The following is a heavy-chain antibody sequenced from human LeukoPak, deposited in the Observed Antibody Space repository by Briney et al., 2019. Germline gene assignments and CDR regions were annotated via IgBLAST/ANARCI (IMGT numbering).Heavy chain of an antibody. V-gene: IGHV4-59*08. CDR2: IYYSGST. J-gene: IGHJ5*02. CDR3: ARPRGQFWFDP. CDR1: GGSISSYY. Sequence: SETLSLTCTVSGGSISSYYWSWIRQPPGKGLEWIGYIYYSGSTNYNPSLKSRVTISVDTSKNQFSLKLSSVTAADTAVYYCARPRGQFWFDPWGQGTLVTVSS.